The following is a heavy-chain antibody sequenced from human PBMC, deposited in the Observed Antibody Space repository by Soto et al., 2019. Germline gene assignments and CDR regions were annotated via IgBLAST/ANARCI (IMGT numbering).Heavy chain of an antibody. D-gene: IGHD4-4*01. CDR3: SFHSDSNSYSRFDF. CDR2: IIPVFETR. CDR1: GDSFSRFA. Sequence: QVQLVQSGPEVKKPGSSLTVSCKSYGDSFSRFAVSWVRQAPGQGLEWMGGIIPVFETRTYAQKFQGRVTITADDSTSTVSMEMSNLRSEDTAVYFCSFHSDSNSYSRFDFWGQGTLVTVSS. J-gene: IGHJ4*02. V-gene: IGHV1-69*01.